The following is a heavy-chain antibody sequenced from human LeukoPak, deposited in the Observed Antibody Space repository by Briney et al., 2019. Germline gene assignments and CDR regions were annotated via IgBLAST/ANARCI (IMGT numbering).Heavy chain of an antibody. CDR3: ATDPRGYSGPDY. CDR1: GYTITDLS. J-gene: IGHJ4*01. Sequence: ASVKVSCKVSGYTITDLSMHWVRQAPGKGLEWMGGFDPEDGETIYAQKFQGRVTMTEDTSTDTAYMELSSLRSEDTAVYYCATDPRGYSGPDYWGHGTLVTVSS. D-gene: IGHD5-12*01. V-gene: IGHV1-24*01. CDR2: FDPEDGET.